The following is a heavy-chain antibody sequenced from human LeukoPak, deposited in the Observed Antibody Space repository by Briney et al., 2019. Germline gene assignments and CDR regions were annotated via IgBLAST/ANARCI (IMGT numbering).Heavy chain of an antibody. Sequence: GGSLRLSCAASGFTFSSYAMSWVRQAPGKGLEWVSAISGSGGTTYYADSVKGRFTISRDNSKNTLYLQMNSLRAEDTAVYYCAKDGGGAVVGTGAFDIWGQGTMVTVSS. D-gene: IGHD6-13*01. J-gene: IGHJ3*02. V-gene: IGHV3-23*01. CDR1: GFTFSSYA. CDR2: ISGSGGTT. CDR3: AKDGGGAVVGTGAFDI.